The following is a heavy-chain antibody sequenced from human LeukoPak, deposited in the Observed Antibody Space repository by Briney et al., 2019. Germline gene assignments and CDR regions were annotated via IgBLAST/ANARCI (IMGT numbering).Heavy chain of an antibody. V-gene: IGHV3-48*04. CDR2: ISSSSSSI. J-gene: IGHJ6*03. CDR1: GFTFSSYS. CDR3: ARSNMDV. Sequence: GGSLRPSCAASGFTFSSYSMNWVRQAPGKGLEWVSYISSSSSSIYYADSLKGRFTISRDNAKNSLYLQMNSLRAEDTAVYYCARSNMDVWGKGTTVTVSS.